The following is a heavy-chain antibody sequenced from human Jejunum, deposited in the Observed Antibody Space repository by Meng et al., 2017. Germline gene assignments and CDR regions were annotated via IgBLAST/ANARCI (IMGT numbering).Heavy chain of an antibody. D-gene: IGHD3-3*01. Sequence: QLHLQESGPGLVKPSETLSLSCTVSGGSISSSPYFWGWLRQPPGKGLEWIGSIHYRGNTYYNPSLKSRVTISADTSRNQFSVSLSSVTVADTAVYYCARQPSGPYPVSWFDPWGQGTLVTVSS. CDR3: ARQPSGPYPVSWFDP. V-gene: IGHV4-39*01. CDR2: IHYRGNT. CDR1: GGSISSSPYF. J-gene: IGHJ5*02.